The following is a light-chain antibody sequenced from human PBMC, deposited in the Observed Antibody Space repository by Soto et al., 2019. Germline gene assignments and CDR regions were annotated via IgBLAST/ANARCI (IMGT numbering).Light chain of an antibody. CDR2: DAS. CDR1: QNIANDY. V-gene: IGKV3-20*01. J-gene: IGKJ3*01. CDR3: QQSAT. Sequence: EVALTQSPGTLSLSPGARATLSWRATQNIANDYLTLYQQKPGQPPRLLIYDASSRPPGIPDRFSGSGSGTDFTLTISRLEPEDFAVYYCQQSATFGPGTKVDI.